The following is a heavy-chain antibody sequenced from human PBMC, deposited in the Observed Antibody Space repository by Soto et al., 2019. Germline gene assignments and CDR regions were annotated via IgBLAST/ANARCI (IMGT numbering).Heavy chain of an antibody. CDR1: GHTLTSYD. D-gene: IGHD3-10*01. J-gene: IGHJ4*02. Sequence: VPVKGACKGSGHTLTSYDSNWLSETTGHGLEWMGWINPNSGNIGYAQKFQGRVTMTRDTAMRTAYMEVSRLRSDDTAVYYCARGRASGSYCVLDYWGQGTLVTVSS. CDR2: INPNSGNI. CDR3: ARGRASGSYCVLDY. V-gene: IGHV1-8*01.